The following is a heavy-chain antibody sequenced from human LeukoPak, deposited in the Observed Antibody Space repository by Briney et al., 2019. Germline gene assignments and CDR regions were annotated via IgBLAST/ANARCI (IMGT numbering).Heavy chain of an antibody. J-gene: IGHJ6*02. CDR3: ATQLDSSSWFQDFYYGMDV. CDR1: GFAFSNYW. CDR2: INTHGSST. Sequence: PGGSLRLSCAASGFAFSNYWLHWVRQAPGKGLEWVARINTHGSSTNYADSVKGRFTISRDNAKNTLYLQMTSLSAEDTAVYYCATQLDSSSWFQDFYYGMDVWGQGTTVTVSS. D-gene: IGHD6-13*01. V-gene: IGHV3-74*01.